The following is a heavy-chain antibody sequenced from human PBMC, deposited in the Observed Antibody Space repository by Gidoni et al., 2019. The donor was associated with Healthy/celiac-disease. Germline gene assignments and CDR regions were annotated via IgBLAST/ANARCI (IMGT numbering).Heavy chain of an antibody. V-gene: IGHV4-61*01. CDR2: IYSSGGT. CDR1: GGSVSSGSYY. D-gene: IGHD2-15*01. J-gene: IGHJ3*02. Sequence: QVQLQESGPGLVKPSETLSLTCTVSGGSVSSGSYYWSWIRQPPGKRLEWIGYIYSSGGTNYNPSLKSRVTISVDTSKNQFSLKLSSVTAADTAVYYCARDEEDCSGGSCFSDDAFDIWGQGTMVTVSS. CDR3: ARDEEDCSGGSCFSDDAFDI.